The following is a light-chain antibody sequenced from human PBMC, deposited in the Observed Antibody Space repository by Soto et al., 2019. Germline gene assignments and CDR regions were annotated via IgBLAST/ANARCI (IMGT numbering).Light chain of an antibody. CDR1: QGISSY. Sequence: AIRMTQSPSSFSASTGDGVTITCRASQGISSYLAWYQQKPGKAPKLLIYAASTLQSGVPSRFSGSGSGTDFTLTISCLQSEDFATYYCQQYDSYPRTFGQGTKVEIK. CDR2: AAS. CDR3: QQYDSYPRT. J-gene: IGKJ1*01. V-gene: IGKV1-8*01.